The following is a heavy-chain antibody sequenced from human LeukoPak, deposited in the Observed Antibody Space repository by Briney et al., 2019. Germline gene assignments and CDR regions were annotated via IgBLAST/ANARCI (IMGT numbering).Heavy chain of an antibody. Sequence: ASVKVSCKVSGYTLTELSMHWVRQAPGKGLEWMGGFDPEDGETIYAQKFQGRVTMTEDTSTDTAYMELSSLRSEDTAVHYCATGHLYYDFWSGYYTLYYWGQGTLVTVSS. D-gene: IGHD3-3*01. V-gene: IGHV1-24*01. CDR2: FDPEDGET. CDR3: ATGHLYYDFWSGYYTLYY. CDR1: GYTLTELS. J-gene: IGHJ4*02.